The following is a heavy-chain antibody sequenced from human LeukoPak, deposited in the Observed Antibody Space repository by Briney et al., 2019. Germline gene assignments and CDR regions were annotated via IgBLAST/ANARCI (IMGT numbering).Heavy chain of an antibody. Sequence: KSGESLKISCKGSGYSFTSYWIGWVRQMPGKGLEWMGIIYPGDSDTRYSPSFQGQGTISADKSISTAYLQWSSLKASDTAMYYCARPSYDILTGYLFDAFDIWGQGTMVTVSS. V-gene: IGHV5-51*01. CDR1: GYSFTSYW. CDR2: IYPGDSDT. J-gene: IGHJ3*02. CDR3: ARPSYDILTGYLFDAFDI. D-gene: IGHD3-9*01.